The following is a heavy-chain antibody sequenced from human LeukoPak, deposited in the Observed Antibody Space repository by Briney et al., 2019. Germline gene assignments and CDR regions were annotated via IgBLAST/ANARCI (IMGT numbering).Heavy chain of an antibody. CDR2: IDSGSSTI. D-gene: IGHD6-19*01. CDR1: GFTFSSYS. Sequence: PGGSLRLSCAASGFTFSSYSMNWVRQAPGEGLEWVSYIDSGSSTIHYADSVQGRFTVSRDNAKNSLYLQMNSLRAEDTAVYYCARYQYSSGRIFDCWGQGTLVTVSS. CDR3: ARYQYSSGRIFDC. J-gene: IGHJ4*02. V-gene: IGHV3-48*01.